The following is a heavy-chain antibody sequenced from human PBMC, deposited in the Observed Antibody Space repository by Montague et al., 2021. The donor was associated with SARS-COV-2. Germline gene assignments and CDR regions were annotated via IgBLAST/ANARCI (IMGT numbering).Heavy chain of an antibody. Sequence: SLSFAASGFTFRSYWMHWVRQVPGRGLVWVSRIRPDGTSTHYAASVKGRFIISRDNAKNTLSLEMTNLRVDDTAIYFCVRPLWFGDSDYYFESWGQGTLVSVSS. CDR2: IRPDGTST. D-gene: IGHD3-10*01. CDR3: VRPLWFGDSDYYFES. CDR1: GFTFRSYW. J-gene: IGHJ4*02. V-gene: IGHV3-74*01.